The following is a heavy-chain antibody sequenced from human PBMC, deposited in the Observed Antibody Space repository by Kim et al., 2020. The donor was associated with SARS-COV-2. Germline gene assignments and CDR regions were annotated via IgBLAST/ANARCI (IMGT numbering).Heavy chain of an antibody. V-gene: IGHV3-23*01. J-gene: IGHJ4*02. Sequence: GGSLRLSCAASGFTFSSYAMSWVRQAPGKGLEWVSAISGSGGSTYYADSVKGRFTISRDNSKNTLYLQMNSLRAEDTAVYYCANVQSLNYYDSSGLLGGIDYWGQGTLVTVSS. CDR3: ANVQSLNYYDSSGLLGGIDY. D-gene: IGHD3-22*01. CDR1: GFTFSSYA. CDR2: ISGSGGST.